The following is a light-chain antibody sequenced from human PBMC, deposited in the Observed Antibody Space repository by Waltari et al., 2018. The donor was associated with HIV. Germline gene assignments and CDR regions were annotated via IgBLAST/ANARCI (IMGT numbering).Light chain of an antibody. CDR2: DVS. V-gene: IGLV2-14*01. CDR3: SSYTSSSTLCV. CDR1: SSDIGGYNF. Sequence: QSALTQPASVSGSPGQSITISCTGASSDIGGYNFVSWYQQHPGKAPKLMIYDVSDWPSGVSNRFSGSKHGNPASLPISGLQAEDEADYCCSSYTSSSTLCVFGTGTKVTVL. J-gene: IGLJ1*01.